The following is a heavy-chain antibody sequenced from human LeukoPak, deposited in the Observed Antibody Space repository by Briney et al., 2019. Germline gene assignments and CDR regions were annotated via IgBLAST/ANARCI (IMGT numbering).Heavy chain of an antibody. D-gene: IGHD6-13*01. V-gene: IGHV1-69*04. CDR1: GGTFSSYA. CDR2: IIPILGIA. CDR3: ARGKYSSSCLDY. Sequence: ASVKVSCKASGGTFSSYAISWVRQAPGQGLEWMGRIIPILGIANYAQKFQGRVTITADKSTSTAYMELSSLRSEDTAVYYCARGKYSSSCLDYWGQGTLVTVSS. J-gene: IGHJ4*02.